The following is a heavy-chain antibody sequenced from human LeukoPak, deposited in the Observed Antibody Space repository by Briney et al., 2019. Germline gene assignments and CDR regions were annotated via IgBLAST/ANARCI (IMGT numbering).Heavy chain of an antibody. CDR3: ARGDHDYGDYVLHY. CDR2: ISYDGSNK. CDR1: GFTFSSYA. J-gene: IGHJ4*02. V-gene: IGHV3-30-3*01. Sequence: GRSLRLSCAASGFTFSSYAVHWVRQASGTGLEWVAFISYDGSNKYYADSVKGRFTISRDNSKNTLYLQMNSLRAEDTAVYYCARGDHDYGDYVLHYWGQGTLVTVSS. D-gene: IGHD4-17*01.